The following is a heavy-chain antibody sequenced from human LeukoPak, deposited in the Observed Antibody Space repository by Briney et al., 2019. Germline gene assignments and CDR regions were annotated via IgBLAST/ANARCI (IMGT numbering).Heavy chain of an antibody. D-gene: IGHD4-17*01. J-gene: IGHJ4*01. CDR3: ARVTYGDSLQFDY. CDR2: IHYSGST. Sequence: PSETLSLTCTVSGSSISDYYWTWIRQPPGKGLEWIGYIHYSGSTNHNPSLKSRVTISVDTSKNQISLNLSSVTTADTAVYYCARVTYGDSLQFDYWGQGTLVTVSS. V-gene: IGHV4-59*01. CDR1: GSSISDYY.